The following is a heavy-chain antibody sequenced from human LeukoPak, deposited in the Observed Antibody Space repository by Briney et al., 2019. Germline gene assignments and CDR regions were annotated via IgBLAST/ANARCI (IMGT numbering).Heavy chain of an antibody. CDR1: GFTFSSHG. Sequence: GGSLRLSCAASGFTFSSHGMHWVRQAPGKGLEWVAVISYDGSNKYYADSVKGRFTISRDNSKNTLYLQMNSLRAEDTAVYYCAKDLGSSGWYSGYWGQGTLVTVSS. J-gene: IGHJ4*02. D-gene: IGHD6-19*01. V-gene: IGHV3-30*18. CDR3: AKDLGSSGWYSGY. CDR2: ISYDGSNK.